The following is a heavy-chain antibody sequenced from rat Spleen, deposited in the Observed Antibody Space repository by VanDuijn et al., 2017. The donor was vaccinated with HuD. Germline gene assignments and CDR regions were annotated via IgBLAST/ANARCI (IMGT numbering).Heavy chain of an antibody. J-gene: IGHJ1*01. CDR1: GFTFNDYY. D-gene: IGHD1-9*01. V-gene: IGHV5-25*01. CDR3: ARRHYGYTDYFDY. CDR2: MNTGGDNT. Sequence: EVQLVESGGGLVQPGSSMKLSCAASGFTFNDYYMAWVRQAPTKGLGWVASMNTGGDNTYYRDSVKGRFTISRDNAKSTLSLQMDSLRTEDTATYYCARRHYGYTDYFDYWGLGTMVAVSS.